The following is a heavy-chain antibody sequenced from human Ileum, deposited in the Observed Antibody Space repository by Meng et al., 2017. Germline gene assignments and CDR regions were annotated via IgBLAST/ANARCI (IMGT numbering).Heavy chain of an antibody. V-gene: IGHV3-7*01. CDR1: GFAFSTYW. CDR2: IKPDGSAG. Sequence: GESLKISCAASGFAFSTYWMVWVRQAPGKELEWVANIKPDGSAGFYGGSVKGRFTISRDNAENSLYLQMNSLEVEDTAAYYCAREGRLLGAFDIWGRGKMV. J-gene: IGHJ3*02. D-gene: IGHD2/OR15-2a*01. CDR3: AREGRLLGAFDI.